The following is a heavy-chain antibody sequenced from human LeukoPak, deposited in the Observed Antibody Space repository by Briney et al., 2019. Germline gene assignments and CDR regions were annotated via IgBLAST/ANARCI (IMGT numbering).Heavy chain of an antibody. D-gene: IGHD5-24*01. V-gene: IGHV4-59*01. J-gene: IGHJ4*02. Sequence: SETLSLTCPVSGGSISNYYYWTWIRQPPGKGLEWIGYVYYTGSTNFNPSLKSRVTMSLDTSRNQFSLKLTSLTAADTAAYYCARGAMATTPFFDYWGQGTLVTVSS. CDR3: ARGAMATTPFFDY. CDR1: GGSISNYY. CDR2: VYYTGST.